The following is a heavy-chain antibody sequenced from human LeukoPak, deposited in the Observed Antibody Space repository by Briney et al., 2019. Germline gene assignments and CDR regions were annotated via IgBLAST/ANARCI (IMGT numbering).Heavy chain of an antibody. J-gene: IGHJ5*02. V-gene: IGHV1-2*02. CDR1: GYTFTGYY. D-gene: IGHD2-2*01. CDR3: ARGVYCSSTSCYVLAYNWFDP. CDR2: INPNSGGT. Sequence: GASVKVSCKASGYTFTGYYMHWVRQAPGQGLEWMGWINPNSGGTNYAQKFQGRVTMTRDTSISTAYMELSRLRSDDTAVYYCARGVYCSSTSCYVLAYNWFDPWGQGTLVTVSS.